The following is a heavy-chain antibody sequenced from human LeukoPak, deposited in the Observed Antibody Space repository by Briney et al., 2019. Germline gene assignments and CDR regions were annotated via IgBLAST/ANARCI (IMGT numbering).Heavy chain of an antibody. CDR3: ARGPDYYGDYISWFPVAFHI. J-gene: IGHJ3*02. CDR1: GASFSGYF. D-gene: IGHD4-17*01. CDR2: IKYDGTT. V-gene: IGHV4-34*01. Sequence: SETLSLTCAVSGASFSGYFWNWIRQSPEKGLEWIGEIKYDGTTNYNPSLTSRVTMSIDKATNQFHLKVTSLTAADTAVYYCARGPDYYGDYISWFPVAFHIWGQGTLDSVSP.